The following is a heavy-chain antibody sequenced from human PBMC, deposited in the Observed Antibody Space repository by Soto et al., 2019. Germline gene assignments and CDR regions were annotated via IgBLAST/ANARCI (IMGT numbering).Heavy chain of an antibody. Sequence: EVQLVKSGGGLVQPGRSLRLSCAASGFTFDDYAMHWVRQAPGKGLEWVSGISWNSGSIGYADSVKGRFTISRDNAKNSLYLQMNSLRAEDTALYYCAKDMGSIAARLPSGYYYYGMDVWGQGTTVTVSS. V-gene: IGHV3-9*01. J-gene: IGHJ6*02. D-gene: IGHD6-6*01. CDR3: AKDMGSIAARLPSGYYYYGMDV. CDR2: ISWNSGSI. CDR1: GFTFDDYA.